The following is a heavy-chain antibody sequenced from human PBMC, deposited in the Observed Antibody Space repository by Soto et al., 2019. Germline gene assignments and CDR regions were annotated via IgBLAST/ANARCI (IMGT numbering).Heavy chain of an antibody. Sequence: SVKVSSKASGYTFTSYGSSWVRQAPGQGLEWMGWMKPNSGNTGYAQKFQGRVTMTRNTSISTAYMELSSLRSEDTAVYYCARDRGSWLDYWGQGALVTVSS. D-gene: IGHD6-13*01. V-gene: IGHV1-8*02. CDR1: GYTFTSYG. J-gene: IGHJ4*02. CDR3: ARDRGSWLDY. CDR2: MKPNSGNT.